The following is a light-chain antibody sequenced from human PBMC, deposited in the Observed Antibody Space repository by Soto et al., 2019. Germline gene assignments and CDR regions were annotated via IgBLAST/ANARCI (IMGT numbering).Light chain of an antibody. V-gene: IGLV2-8*01. J-gene: IGLJ3*02. CDR1: RSDIGGYNY. CDR2: DVY. CDR3: QSYDSSLSGWV. Sequence: QSALTQPPSASGSLGQSVTISCTGTRSDIGGYNYVSWYLQYPGKAPKLMIYDVYKRPSGVPDRFSGSKSGNTASLTVSGLQAEDEADYYCQSYDSSLSGWVFGGGTKLTVL.